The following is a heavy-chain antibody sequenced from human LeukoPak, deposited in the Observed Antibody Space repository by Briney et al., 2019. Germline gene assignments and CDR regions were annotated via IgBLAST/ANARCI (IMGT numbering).Heavy chain of an antibody. V-gene: IGHV4-4*07. Sequence: SETLSLTXTVSGGSISSYYRSWIRQPAGKGLEWIGRIYTSGSTNYNPSLKSRVTMSVDTSKNQFSLKLSSVTAADTAVYYCARDPNTYYYDSSGYYGDAFDIWGQGTMVTVSS. D-gene: IGHD3-22*01. J-gene: IGHJ3*02. CDR3: ARDPNTYYYDSSGYYGDAFDI. CDR1: GGSISSYY. CDR2: IYTSGST.